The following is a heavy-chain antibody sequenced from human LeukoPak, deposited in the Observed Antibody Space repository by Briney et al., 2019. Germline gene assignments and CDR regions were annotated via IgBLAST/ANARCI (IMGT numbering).Heavy chain of an antibody. CDR3: ARALSSWYSEF. Sequence: GGSLRLSCAASGFTFSSYTMNWVRQAPGKGLEWVSSISSSNTYIYYADSVKGRFTISRDNAKNSLFLQMNSLRAEDTAVYYCARALSSWYSEFWGQGTLVTVSS. CDR1: GFTFSSYT. J-gene: IGHJ4*02. CDR2: ISSSNTYI. D-gene: IGHD6-13*01. V-gene: IGHV3-21*01.